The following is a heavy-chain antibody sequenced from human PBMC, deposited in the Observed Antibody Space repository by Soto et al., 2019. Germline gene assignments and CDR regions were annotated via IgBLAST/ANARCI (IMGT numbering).Heavy chain of an antibody. D-gene: IGHD6-19*01. CDR3: ARDSSGWYNY. CDR1: GASITTYY. Sequence: SETLSLTCTVSGASITTYYWSWIRQAPGKGLEWIGNMYHSGLTDYNISLRSRVTISMDTSKNQFSLNLRSVTAADTAVYYCARDSSGWYNYWGPGILVTVSS. CDR2: MYHSGLT. J-gene: IGHJ4*02. V-gene: IGHV4-59*01.